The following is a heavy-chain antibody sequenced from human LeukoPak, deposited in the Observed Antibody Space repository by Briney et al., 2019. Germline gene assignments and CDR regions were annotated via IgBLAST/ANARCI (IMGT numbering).Heavy chain of an antibody. CDR2: ISNSGGTQ. Sequence: GGSLRLSCATSQFNFNNFGMTWVRQAPGKGLEWVSSISNSGGTQYSDSVQGRFTISRDNSRNTLYLQMSGLRAEDAAVYHCAKGTGDTGYYFDYWGQGTLVTVSS. D-gene: IGHD7-27*01. V-gene: IGHV3-23*01. CDR1: QFNFNNFG. J-gene: IGHJ4*02. CDR3: AKGTGDTGYYFDY.